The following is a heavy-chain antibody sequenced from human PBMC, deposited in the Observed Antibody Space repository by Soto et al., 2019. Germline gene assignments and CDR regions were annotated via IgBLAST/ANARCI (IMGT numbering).Heavy chain of an antibody. J-gene: IGHJ5*02. CDR1: GFTFTSYA. V-gene: IGHV3-23*01. CDR2: ISASGGTT. Sequence: EVQLLESGGDLVHPGGSLSLSCAASGFTFTSYAMTWVRQAPEKGLEWVSSISASGGTTYYTDSVKGRFTISRDSSKNTLFLQMNSLRAEDTAVYYCAKAWGWFDPWGQGTLVTVSS. CDR3: AKAWGWFDP. D-gene: IGHD3-16*01.